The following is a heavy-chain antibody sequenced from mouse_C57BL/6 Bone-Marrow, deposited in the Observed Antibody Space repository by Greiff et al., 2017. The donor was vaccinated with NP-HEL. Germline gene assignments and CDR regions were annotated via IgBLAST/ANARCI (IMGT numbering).Heavy chain of an antibody. CDR3: ARDPLITTVVAFDY. CDR1: GYTFTSYW. D-gene: IGHD1-1*01. V-gene: IGHV1-55*01. J-gene: IGHJ2*01. Sequence: QVQLQQPGAELVKPGASVTMSCKASGYTFTSYWITWVKQRPGQGLEWIGDIYPGSGSTNYNEKFKSKATLTVDTSSSTAYMQLSSLTSEDSAVYYCARDPLITTVVAFDYWGQGTTLTVSS. CDR2: IYPGSGST.